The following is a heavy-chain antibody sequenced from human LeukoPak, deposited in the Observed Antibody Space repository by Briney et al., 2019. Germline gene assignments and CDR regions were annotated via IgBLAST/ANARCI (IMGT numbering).Heavy chain of an antibody. D-gene: IGHD6-13*01. CDR3: ARAYSSSWYYFDY. V-gene: IGHV1-2*06. CDR1: GYTFTGYY. J-gene: IGHJ4*02. Sequence: GASVKVSCKASGYTFTGYYMHWVRQAPGQGPEWMGRINPNSGGTNYAQKFQGRVTMTRDTSISTAYMELSRLRSDDTAVYYCARAYSSSWYYFDYWGQGTLVPVSS. CDR2: INPNSGGT.